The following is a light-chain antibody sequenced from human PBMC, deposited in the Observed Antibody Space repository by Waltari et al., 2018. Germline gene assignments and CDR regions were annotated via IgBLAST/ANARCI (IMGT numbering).Light chain of an antibody. CDR1: QSVLYSSTNKNY. J-gene: IGKJ5*01. Sequence: DIVLTQSPDSLAVSLGERATINCKSSQSVLYSSTNKNYLAWYQQKPGQPPKLLIYWASTRESGVPDRFSGSGSGADVTLTISSLQAEDGAVYYCQQYYSTPPITFGQGTRLEIK. CDR2: WAS. V-gene: IGKV4-1*01. CDR3: QQYYSTPPIT.